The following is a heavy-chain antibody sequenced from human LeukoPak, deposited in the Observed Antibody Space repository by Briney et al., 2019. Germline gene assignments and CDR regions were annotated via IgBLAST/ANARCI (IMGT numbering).Heavy chain of an antibody. J-gene: IGHJ3*02. CDR2: IYPGDSDT. CDR3: ASTYCSGGSCYAMDAFDI. V-gene: IGHV5-51*01. D-gene: IGHD2-15*01. Sequence: GESLKISCKGSGYIFTSYWIGWVRQMPGKGLERMGIIYPGDSDTRYSPSFQGQVTISADKSISTAYLQWSSLKASDTAMYYCASTYCSGGSCYAMDAFDIWGQGTMVTVSS. CDR1: GYIFTSYW.